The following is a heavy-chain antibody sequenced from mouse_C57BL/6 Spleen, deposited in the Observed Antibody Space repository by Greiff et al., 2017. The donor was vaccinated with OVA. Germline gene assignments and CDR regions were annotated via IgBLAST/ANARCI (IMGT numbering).Heavy chain of an antibody. CDR1: GYTFTTYP. CDR3: ARGDYDGAWFAY. CDR2: FHPYNDDT. V-gene: IGHV1-47*01. Sequence: VKLMESGAELVKPGASVKMSCKASGYTFTTYPIEWMKQNHGKSLEWIGNFHPYNDDTKYNEKFKGKATLTVEKSSSTVYLELSRLTSDDSAVYYCARGDYDGAWFAYWGQGTLVTVSA. J-gene: IGHJ3*01. D-gene: IGHD2-4*01.